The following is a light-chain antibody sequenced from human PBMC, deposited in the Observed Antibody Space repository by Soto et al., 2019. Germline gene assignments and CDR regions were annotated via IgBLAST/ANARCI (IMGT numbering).Light chain of an antibody. Sequence: MTQSPSSLSASVGDRVTITCRASQGISNYLAWYQQKPGQAPRLLIYGASTRATGIPGRFRGSGSGTDFTLTITSLQSEDFAVYFCQQYNNWPPDTFGQGTKLEIK. CDR2: GAS. V-gene: IGKV3-15*01. CDR1: QGISNY. J-gene: IGKJ2*01. CDR3: QQYNNWPPDT.